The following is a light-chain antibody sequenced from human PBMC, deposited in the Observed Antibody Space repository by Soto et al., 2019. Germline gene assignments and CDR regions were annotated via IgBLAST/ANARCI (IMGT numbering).Light chain of an antibody. CDR1: QGMSNY. Sequence: IQLTQSPSSLSASVGDRVTITCRASQGMSNYLSWYQQKPGKAPKLLIYAASTLQSGVPSRFSGSGSGTDFTLTISRLQPEDFATYYCQRLSHAFGGGTRVEIK. CDR2: AAS. J-gene: IGKJ4*01. CDR3: QRLSHA. V-gene: IGKV1-9*01.